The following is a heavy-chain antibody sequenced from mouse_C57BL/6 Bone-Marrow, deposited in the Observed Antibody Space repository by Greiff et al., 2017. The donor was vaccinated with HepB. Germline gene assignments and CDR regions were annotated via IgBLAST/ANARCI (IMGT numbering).Heavy chain of an antibody. CDR3: ARLGLRRFDY. Sequence: EVKVVESGGGLVKPGGSLKLSCAASGFTFSDYGMHWVRQAPEKGLEWVAYISSGSSTIYYADTVKGRFTISRDNAKNTLFLQMTSLRSEDTAMYYCARLGLRRFDYWGQGTTLTVSS. CDR2: ISSGSSTI. J-gene: IGHJ2*01. D-gene: IGHD2-4*01. V-gene: IGHV5-17*01. CDR1: GFTFSDYG.